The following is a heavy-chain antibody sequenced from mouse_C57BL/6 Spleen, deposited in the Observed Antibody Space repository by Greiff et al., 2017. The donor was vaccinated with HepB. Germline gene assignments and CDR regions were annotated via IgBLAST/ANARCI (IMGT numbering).Heavy chain of an antibody. CDR3: ARGNYGNYVYFDY. D-gene: IGHD2-1*01. Sequence: QVQLQQSGAELVRPGASVKLSCKASGYTFTDYYINWVKQRPGQGLEWIARIYPGSGNTYYNEKFKGKATLTAEKSSSTAYMQLSSLTSEDSAVYFCARGNYGNYVYFDYWGQGTTLTVSS. J-gene: IGHJ2*01. CDR2: IYPGSGNT. V-gene: IGHV1-76*01. CDR1: GYTFTDYY.